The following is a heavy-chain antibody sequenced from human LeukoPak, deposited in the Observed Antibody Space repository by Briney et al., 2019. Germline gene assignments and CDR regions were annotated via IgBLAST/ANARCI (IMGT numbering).Heavy chain of an antibody. J-gene: IGHJ5*02. CDR1: GGTFSSYA. CDR3: ASNCGGDCWGWFDP. Sequence: SVKVSCKASGGTFSSYAISWVRQAPGQGLEWMGRIIPILGIANYAQKFQGRVTITADKSTSTAYMELSSLRSEDTAVYYCASNCGGDCWGWFDPWGQGTLVTVSS. D-gene: IGHD2-21*02. V-gene: IGHV1-69*04. CDR2: IIPILGIA.